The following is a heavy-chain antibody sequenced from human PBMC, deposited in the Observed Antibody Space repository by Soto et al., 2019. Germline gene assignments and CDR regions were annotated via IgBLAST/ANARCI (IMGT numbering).Heavy chain of an antibody. Sequence: PGGSLRLSCAASGFTFSSYGMHWVRQAPGKGLEWVAVIWYDGSNKYYADSVKGRFTISRDNSKNTLYLQMNSLRAEDTAVYYCARDFAIAAAGNYGMDVWGQGTTVTVSS. CDR1: GFTFSSYG. J-gene: IGHJ6*02. D-gene: IGHD6-13*01. V-gene: IGHV3-33*01. CDR2: IWYDGSNK. CDR3: ARDFAIAAAGNYGMDV.